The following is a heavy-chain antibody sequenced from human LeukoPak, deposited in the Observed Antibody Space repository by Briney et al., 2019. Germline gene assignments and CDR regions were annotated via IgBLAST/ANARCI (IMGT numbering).Heavy chain of an antibody. CDR2: INHSGST. D-gene: IGHD3-10*02. CDR1: GGSFSGYY. Sequence: PSETLSLTCAVYGGSFSGYYWSWIRQPPGKGLEWIGEINHSGSTNYNPSLKSRVTISVDTSKNQFSLRLSSVTAADTAVYYCARVPISGPYTMSIDYWGQGALVTVSS. V-gene: IGHV4-34*01. J-gene: IGHJ4*02. CDR3: ARVPISGPYTMSIDY.